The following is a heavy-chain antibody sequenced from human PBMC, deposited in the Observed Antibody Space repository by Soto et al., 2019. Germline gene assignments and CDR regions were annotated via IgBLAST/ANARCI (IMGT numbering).Heavy chain of an antibody. J-gene: IGHJ4*02. CDR1: GYTFTAYG. Sequence: GASVKVSCKASGYTFTAYGLNWVRQATGQGLEWMGWISVYTGNTNYAQNLQGRVTMTTDTSTRTAYMELRGLRSDDTAVYYCARGRAYCGGDCYLLDYWGQGTPVTVSS. CDR3: ARGRAYCGGDCYLLDY. D-gene: IGHD2-21*02. CDR2: ISVYTGNT. V-gene: IGHV1-18*01.